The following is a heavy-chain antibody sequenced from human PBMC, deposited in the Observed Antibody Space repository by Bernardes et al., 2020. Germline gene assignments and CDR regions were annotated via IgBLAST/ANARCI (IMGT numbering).Heavy chain of an antibody. J-gene: IGHJ4*02. V-gene: IGHV3-30-3*01. CDR2: ISYDGSNK. CDR3: AREAYDSSGYLSSYFDY. CDR1: GFIYSSYA. D-gene: IGHD3-22*01. Sequence: GGPLRLSCAASGFIYSSYAMHWVRRATGKGLEWVEVISYDGSNKYYADSVKGRFTISRDNSKNTLYLQMNSLRAEDTAVYYCAREAYDSSGYLSSYFDYWGQGTLVTVSS.